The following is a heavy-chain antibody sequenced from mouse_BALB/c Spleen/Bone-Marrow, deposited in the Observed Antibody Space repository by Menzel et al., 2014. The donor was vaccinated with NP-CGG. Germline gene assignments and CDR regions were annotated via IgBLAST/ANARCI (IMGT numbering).Heavy chain of an antibody. CDR2: ISSGGGST. D-gene: IGHD1-1*01. Sequence: EVQLVESGGGLVKPGGSLKLSCAASGFAFSSYDMSWVRQTPEKRLEWVAYISSGGGSTYYPDTVKGRFTISRDNAKNTPYLQMSSLKSEDTAMYYCAREVLRDYFDYWGQGTTVTVSS. CDR1: GFAFSSYD. V-gene: IGHV5-12-1*01. CDR3: AREVLRDYFDY. J-gene: IGHJ2*01.